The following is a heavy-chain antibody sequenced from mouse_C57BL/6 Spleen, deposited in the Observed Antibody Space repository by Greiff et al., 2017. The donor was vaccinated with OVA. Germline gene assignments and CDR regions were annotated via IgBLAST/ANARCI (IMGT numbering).Heavy chain of an antibody. CDR2: INPSTGYT. CDR3: ASYYGNYWYFDD. Sequence: VQLQESGAELAKPGASVKMSCKASGFTFTSYWMPWVKQRPGQGLEWIGYINPSTGYTEYNQKFKDKATLTANKSSSTAYMQLSSLTSEDSAVYYCASYYGNYWYFDDWGEGTTVTVSS. J-gene: IGHJ1*01. D-gene: IGHD2-1*01. CDR1: GFTFTSYW. V-gene: IGHV1-7*01.